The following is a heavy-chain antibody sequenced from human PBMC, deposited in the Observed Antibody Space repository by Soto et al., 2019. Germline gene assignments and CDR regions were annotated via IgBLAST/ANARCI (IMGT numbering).Heavy chain of an antibody. V-gene: IGHV3-33*01. CDR2: IWYDGSNK. J-gene: IGHJ6*03. Sequence: QVQLVESGGGVVQPGRSLRLSCAASGFTFSSYARHWVRQAPGKGLEWVTIIWYDGSNKNYADSVKARFTISRDNSKNTVYLQMNSLRVEDTAVYYGARDSGGDYHNYYMDVWGKGTTVTVSS. CDR1: GFTFSSYA. D-gene: IGHD4-17*01. CDR3: ARDSGGDYHNYYMDV.